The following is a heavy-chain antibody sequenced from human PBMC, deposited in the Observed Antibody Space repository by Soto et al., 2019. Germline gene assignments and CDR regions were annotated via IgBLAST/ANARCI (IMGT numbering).Heavy chain of an antibody. Sequence: EASVKVSCKASGFTFTSSAMQWVRQARGQGLEWIGWIGVGNGNTKYAQKLQERVTMTRDTSTSTAYMELRSLRSDDTAVYYCARDLGGQIVDYWGQGTLVTVSS. CDR2: IGVGNGNT. V-gene: IGHV1-58*02. CDR1: GFTFTSSA. CDR3: ARDLGGQIVDY. J-gene: IGHJ4*02. D-gene: IGHD1-26*01.